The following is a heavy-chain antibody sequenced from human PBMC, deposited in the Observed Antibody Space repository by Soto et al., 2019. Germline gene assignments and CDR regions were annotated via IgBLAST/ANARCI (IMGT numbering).Heavy chain of an antibody. CDR3: ARDRRKIIAAPMGF. CDR1: GFTFSSYS. CDR2: ISSGSSTI. J-gene: IGHJ6*02. V-gene: IGHV3-48*02. D-gene: IGHD6-13*01. Sequence: EVQLVESGGGLVQPGGSLRLSCAASGFTFSSYSMDWVRQAPGKGLEWVSYISSGSSTIYYADSVKGRFNISRDNAKNSLELQMNSLRDEDTAVYYCARDRRKIIAAPMGFWGQGTTVTVSS.